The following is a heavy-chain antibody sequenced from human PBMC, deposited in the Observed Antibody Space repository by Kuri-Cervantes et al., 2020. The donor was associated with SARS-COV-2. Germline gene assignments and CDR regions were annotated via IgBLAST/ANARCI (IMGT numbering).Heavy chain of an antibody. V-gene: IGHV4-39*01. CDR3: ARQGSYYYDSSGYFFFDY. Sequence: SETLSLTCTVSGDSITSSTYYWGWIRQPPGKGLEWIGSIYYSGNTYYNPSLKSRVTIAVDTSKNQFSLKLSSVTAADTAVYYCARQGSYYYDSSGYFFFDYWGQGTLVTVSS. D-gene: IGHD3-22*01. J-gene: IGHJ4*02. CDR2: IYYSGNT. CDR1: GDSITSSTYY.